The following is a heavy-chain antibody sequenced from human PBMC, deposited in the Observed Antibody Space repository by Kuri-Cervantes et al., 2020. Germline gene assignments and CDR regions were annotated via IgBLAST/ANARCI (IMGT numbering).Heavy chain of an antibody. V-gene: IGHV3-64*02. CDR2: ISSNGGST. D-gene: IGHD3-3*01. CDR3: ASTPTQAYYNFDLWP. Sequence: GESLKISCAASGFTFSSYAMHWVRQAPGRGLEYVSAISSNGGSTYYADSVKGRFTISRDNSKNTLYLQMNSLRAEDTAAYYCASTPTQAYYNFDLWPWGQGTLVTVSS. CDR1: GFTFSSYA. J-gene: IGHJ5*02.